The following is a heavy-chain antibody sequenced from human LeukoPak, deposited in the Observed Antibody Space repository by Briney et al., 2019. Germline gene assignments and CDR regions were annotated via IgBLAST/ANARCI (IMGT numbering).Heavy chain of an antibody. J-gene: IGHJ6*02. D-gene: IGHD6-6*01. V-gene: IGHV4-34*01. Sequence: PSHTLSLTCAVYGGSFSGYYWSWIHQPPGKGLEWIGEINHSGSTNYNPSLKSRVTISVDTSKNQFSLKLSSVTAADTAVYYCARGGAAARHYYYHGMDVWGQGTTVTVSS. CDR3: ARGGAAARHYYYHGMDV. CDR1: GGSFSGYY. CDR2: INHSGST.